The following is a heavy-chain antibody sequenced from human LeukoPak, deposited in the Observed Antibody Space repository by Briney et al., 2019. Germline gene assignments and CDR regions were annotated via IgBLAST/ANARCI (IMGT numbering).Heavy chain of an antibody. D-gene: IGHD3-3*01. CDR1: GGSFSGYY. CDR2: INHSGST. V-gene: IGHV4-34*01. Sequence: NPSETLSLTCAVYGGSFSGYYWSWIRQPPGKGLEWIGEINHSGSTNYNPSLKSRVTISVDTSKNQFSLKLSSVTAADTAVYYCARRRVFWSGSVDYWGQGTLVTVSS. J-gene: IGHJ4*02. CDR3: ARRRVFWSGSVDY.